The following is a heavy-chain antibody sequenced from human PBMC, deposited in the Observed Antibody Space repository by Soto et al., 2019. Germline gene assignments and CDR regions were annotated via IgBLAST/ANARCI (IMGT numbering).Heavy chain of an antibody. V-gene: IGHV4-31*03. D-gene: IGHD6-19*01. CDR3: AREAPPTYSSGWXYFDY. CDR2: IYYSGST. Sequence: SETLSLTCTVSGGSISSGGYSWSWIRQHPGKGLEWIGYIYYSGSTYYNPSLKSRVTISVDTSKNQFSLKLSSVTAADTAVYYCAREAPPTYSSGWXYFDYWGQGTLVTVSS. J-gene: IGHJ4*02. CDR1: GGSISSGGYS.